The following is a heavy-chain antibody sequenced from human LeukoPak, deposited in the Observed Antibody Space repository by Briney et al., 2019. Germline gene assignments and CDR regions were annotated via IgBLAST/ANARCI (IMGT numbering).Heavy chain of an antibody. CDR2: INPSGGST. CDR3: AREVYYPKSGWFAP. Sequence: ASVKVTCKASGYTFTSYYVHGVRQTPGQGLGWMGIINPSGGSTSYAQKFQGRVTMTRDTSTSTVYMELSSLRSEDTAVYYCAREVYYPKSGWFAPWGQGTLVTVSS. V-gene: IGHV1-46*01. CDR1: GYTFTSYY. D-gene: IGHD3-10*01. J-gene: IGHJ5*02.